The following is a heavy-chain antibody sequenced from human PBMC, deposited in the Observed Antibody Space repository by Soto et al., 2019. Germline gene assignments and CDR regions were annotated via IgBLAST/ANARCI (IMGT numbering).Heavy chain of an antibody. V-gene: IGHV3-11*04. CDR3: AREGGDSSSWYFDY. J-gene: IGHJ4*02. Sequence: GGSLRLSCAASGFTFSDYYMSWIRQAPGKGLEWVSYISSSGSTIYYADSVKGRFTISRDNAKNQFSLQLNSVTTEDTAVYYCAREGGDSSSWYFDYWGQGTLVTVSS. CDR2: ISSSGSTI. CDR1: GFTFSDYY. D-gene: IGHD6-13*01.